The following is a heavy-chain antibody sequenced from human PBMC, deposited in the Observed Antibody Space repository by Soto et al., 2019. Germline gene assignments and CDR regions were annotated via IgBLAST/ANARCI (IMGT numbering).Heavy chain of an antibody. V-gene: IGHV3-7*01. CDR2: IKPDGSES. Sequence: EVQMVQSGGGLVQPGGSLRLSCAASGFIFSNYYMMWVRQAPGKGLEWVANIKPDGSESHYVDSVKGRFTISRDNAKNSLFLQMDSLRVEDTAVYYCANSNLNWGQGTLVTVSS. CDR3: ANSNLN. J-gene: IGHJ4*02. CDR1: GFIFSNYY. D-gene: IGHD1-1*01.